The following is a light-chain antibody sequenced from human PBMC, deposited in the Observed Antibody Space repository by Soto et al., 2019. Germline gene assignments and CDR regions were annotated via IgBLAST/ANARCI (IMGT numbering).Light chain of an antibody. CDR2: DAS. Sequence: DIQMTQSPSTLSASVGARVTITCRASQSISSWLAWYQQKPGKAPKLLIYDASSLGSGVPSRFSGSGSGTEFTLTISSLQPDDFATYYCQQYNSYSTFGQGTKVDIK. V-gene: IGKV1-5*01. J-gene: IGKJ1*01. CDR1: QSISSW. CDR3: QQYNSYST.